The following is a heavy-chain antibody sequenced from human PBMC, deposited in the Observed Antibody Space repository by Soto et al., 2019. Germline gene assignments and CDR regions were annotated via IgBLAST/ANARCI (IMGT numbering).Heavy chain of an antibody. Sequence: QITLKESGPTLVKPTQTLTLTCTFSGFSLSTSGVGVGWIRQPPGKALEWLALIYWDYEKRYSPSLKCRLTITKDTSKNQVVLTMTNMDPVDTATYYCAHRLAATGLFDYWGQGTLVTVSS. J-gene: IGHJ4*02. CDR2: IYWDYEK. D-gene: IGHD6-13*01. V-gene: IGHV2-5*02. CDR3: AHRLAATGLFDY. CDR1: GFSLSTSGVG.